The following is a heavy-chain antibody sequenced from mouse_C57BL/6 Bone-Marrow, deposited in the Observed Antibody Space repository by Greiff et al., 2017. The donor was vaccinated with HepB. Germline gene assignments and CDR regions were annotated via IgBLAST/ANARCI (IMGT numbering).Heavy chain of an antibody. J-gene: IGHJ2*01. V-gene: IGHV10-1*01. D-gene: IGHD2-3*01. CDR3: VRHGRRHDGYYYFDY. CDR2: IRSKSNNYAT. CDR1: GFSFNTYA. Sequence: EVQLVESGGGLVQPKGSLKLSCAASGFSFNTYAMNWVRQAPGKGLEWVARIRSKSNNYATYYADSVKDRFTISRDDSESMLYLQMNNLKTEDTAMYYCVRHGRRHDGYYYFDYWGQGTTLTVSS.